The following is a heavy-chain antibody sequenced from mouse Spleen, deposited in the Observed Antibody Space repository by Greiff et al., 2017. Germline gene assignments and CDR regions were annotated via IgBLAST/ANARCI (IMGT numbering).Heavy chain of an antibody. V-gene: IGHV3-1*01. CDR1: GYSITSGYD. Sequence: EVQLQQSGPGMVKPSQSLSLTCTVPGYSITSGYDWHWIRHFPGNKLEWMGYISYSGSTNYNPSLKSRISITHDTSKNHFFLKLNSVTTEDTATYYCARGGYYFDYWGQGTTLTVSS. CDR2: ISYSGST. CDR3: ARGGYYFDY. J-gene: IGHJ2*01.